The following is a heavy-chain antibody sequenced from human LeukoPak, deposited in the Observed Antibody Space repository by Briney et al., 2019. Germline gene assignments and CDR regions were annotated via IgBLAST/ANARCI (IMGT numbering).Heavy chain of an antibody. Sequence: GEALKISRKGSGYSFTSYWIGWVRQMPGKGLGWGGIIYPGDSDTRYSPPFQGQVTISADKSISTAYLQWSSLKASDTAMYYCARLGSSAPLDYWGQGTLVTVSS. CDR1: GYSFTSYW. D-gene: IGHD6-6*01. CDR2: IYPGDSDT. V-gene: IGHV5-51*01. J-gene: IGHJ4*02. CDR3: ARLGSSAPLDY.